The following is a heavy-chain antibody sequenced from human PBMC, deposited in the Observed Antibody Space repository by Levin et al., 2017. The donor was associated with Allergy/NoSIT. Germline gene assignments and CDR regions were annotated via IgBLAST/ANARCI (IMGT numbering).Heavy chain of an antibody. CDR3: AKETRVGYTALSLGFDY. V-gene: IGHV3-30-3*01. CDR1: GFTARSYA. D-gene: IGHD3-16*01. J-gene: IGHJ4*02. Sequence: GGSLRLSCVGSGFTARSYAMHWVRQAPGKGLEWVAGISYDGSSENYADSVRGRFTVSRDNSKNTLFLQMNSLRREDTAVYYCAKETRVGYTALSLGFDYWGQGTPVTVSS. CDR2: ISYDGSSE.